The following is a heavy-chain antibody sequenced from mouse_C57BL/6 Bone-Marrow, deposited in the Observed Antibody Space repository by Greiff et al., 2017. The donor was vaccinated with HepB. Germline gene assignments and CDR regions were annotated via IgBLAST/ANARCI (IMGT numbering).Heavy chain of an antibody. V-gene: IGHV5-4*01. CDR1: GFTFSSYA. J-gene: IGHJ4*01. CDR2: ISDGGSYT. CDR3: ARDPYAMDY. Sequence: EVLLVESGGGLVKPGGSLKLSCAASGFTFSSYAMSWVRQTPEKRLEWVATISDGGSYTYYPDNVKGRFTISRDNAKNNLYLQMSHLKSEDTAMYYCARDPYAMDYWGQGTSVTVSS.